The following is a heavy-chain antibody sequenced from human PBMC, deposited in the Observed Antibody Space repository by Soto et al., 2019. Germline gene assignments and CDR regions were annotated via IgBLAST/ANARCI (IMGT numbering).Heavy chain of an antibody. CDR3: AASFFYYGMDV. D-gene: IGHD3-16*02. V-gene: IGHV5-51*01. CDR1: GYTFTNYW. CDR2: IYPGDSDT. J-gene: IGHJ6*02. Sequence: GESLKISCKGSGYTFTNYWIGWVRQMPGKGLEGMGIIYPGDSDTKYNPSFQGQVTISADKSITTTYLQWSSLKASDTAIDYCAASFFYYGMDVWGQGTTVTVSS.